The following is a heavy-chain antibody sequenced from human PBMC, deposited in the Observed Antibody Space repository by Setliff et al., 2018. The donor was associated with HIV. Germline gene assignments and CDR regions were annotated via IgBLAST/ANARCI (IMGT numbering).Heavy chain of an antibody. D-gene: IGHD3-10*01. CDR3: ARLRYGSGIPLDV. J-gene: IGHJ6*04. Sequence: PSETLSLTCTVSGASISSGTDYWGWIRQSPGKGLEWIGSRYYSGSTYQNPSLESRVTIPVDTSKNQFSLELSSVTAADTAVYYCARLRYGSGIPLDVWGTGISVTVSS. V-gene: IGHV4-39*01. CDR1: GASISSGTDY. CDR2: RYYSGST.